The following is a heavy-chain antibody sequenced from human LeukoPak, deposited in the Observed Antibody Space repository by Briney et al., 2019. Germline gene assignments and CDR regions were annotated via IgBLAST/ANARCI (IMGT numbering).Heavy chain of an antibody. Sequence: GGSLRLSCAASGFTFSSYAMSWVRQAPGKGLEWFSAISGSGGSTYYTDSVKGRFTISRDNSKNTLYLQMNSLRAEDTAVYYCAKGLRFSYYDSSGYYGAIGRYAFDIWGQGTMVTVSS. CDR3: AKGLRFSYYDSSGYYGAIGRYAFDI. J-gene: IGHJ3*02. D-gene: IGHD3-22*01. V-gene: IGHV3-23*01. CDR1: GFTFSSYA. CDR2: ISGSGGST.